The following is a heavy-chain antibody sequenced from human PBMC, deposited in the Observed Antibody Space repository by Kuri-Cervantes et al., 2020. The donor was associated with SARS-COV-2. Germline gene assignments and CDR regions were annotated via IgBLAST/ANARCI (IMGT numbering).Heavy chain of an antibody. CDR3: ARGVKYYDILTGYSDHNAFDI. Sequence: GESPKISCAASGFTFSDYYMSWIRQAPGKGLEWVSYISSSGSTIYYADSVKGRFTISRDNAKNSLYLQMNSLRVEDTAVYYCARGVKYYDILTGYSDHNAFDIWGQGTMVTVSS. V-gene: IGHV3-11*04. CDR1: GFTFSDYY. CDR2: ISSSGSTI. J-gene: IGHJ3*02. D-gene: IGHD3-9*01.